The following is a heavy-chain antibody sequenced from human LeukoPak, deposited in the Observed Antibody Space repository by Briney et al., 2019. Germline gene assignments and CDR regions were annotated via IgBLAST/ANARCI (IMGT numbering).Heavy chain of an antibody. V-gene: IGHV3-48*03. J-gene: IGHJ6*04. CDR1: GFTFSSYE. Sequence: GGSLRLSCAASGFTFSSYEMNWVRQAPGKGLEWVLYISSRGNAIYYADSVKGRLTISRDNAKNSLYLQMNSLRAEDTAVYYCAELGITMIGGVWGKGTTVTISS. CDR3: AELGITMIGGV. CDR2: ISSRGNAI. D-gene: IGHD3-10*02.